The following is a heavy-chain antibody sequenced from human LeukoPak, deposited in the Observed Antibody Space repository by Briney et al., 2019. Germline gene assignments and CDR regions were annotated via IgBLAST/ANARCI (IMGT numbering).Heavy chain of an antibody. CDR1: GFTFSTYN. V-gene: IGHV3-21*01. J-gene: IGHJ2*01. CDR2: ISSSSNYI. Sequence: PGGSLRLSCAASGFTFSTYNMIWVRQAPGKGLEWVSSISSSSNYIYYADSVKGRFTISRDNAKNSLYLQMNSLRAEDTAVYYCARDWRKRYFDLWGRGTLVTVSS. CDR3: ARDWRKRYFDL. D-gene: IGHD3-3*01.